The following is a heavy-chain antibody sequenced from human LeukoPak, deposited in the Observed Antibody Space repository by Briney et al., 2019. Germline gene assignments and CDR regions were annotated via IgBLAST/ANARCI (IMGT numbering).Heavy chain of an antibody. CDR1: GFTFSGSA. Sequence: GGSLKLSCAASGFTFSGSAMHWVRQASGKGLEWVGRIRSKANSYATAYAASVKGRFTISRDDSKNTAYLQMNSLRTEDTAVYYCTRHEAGYYGSGDTDYWGQGTLVTVSS. CDR3: TRHEAGYYGSGDTDY. CDR2: IRSKANSYAT. J-gene: IGHJ4*02. V-gene: IGHV3-73*01. D-gene: IGHD3-10*01.